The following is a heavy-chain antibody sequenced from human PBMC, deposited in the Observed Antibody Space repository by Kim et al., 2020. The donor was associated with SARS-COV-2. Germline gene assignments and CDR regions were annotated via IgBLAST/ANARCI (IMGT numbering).Heavy chain of an antibody. CDR1: GGSFSGYY. J-gene: IGHJ4*02. CDR2: INHSGST. Sequence: SETLSLTCAVYGGSFSGYYWSWIRQPPGKGLEWIGEINHSGSTNYNPSLKSRVTISVDTSKNQFSLKLSSVTAADTAVYYCARSYYYDSSVYFDYWGQGTLVTVSS. CDR3: ARSYYYDSSVYFDY. D-gene: IGHD3-22*01. V-gene: IGHV4-34*01.